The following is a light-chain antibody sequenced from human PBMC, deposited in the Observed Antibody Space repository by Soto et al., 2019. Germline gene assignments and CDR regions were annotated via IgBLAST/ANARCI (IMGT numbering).Light chain of an antibody. J-gene: IGKJ4*01. Sequence: IVFTQSPASLSFSPGERATLSCRASQDISTYLAWYQQRPGQAPRLFIYDTFNRASGAPDRFSGSGSGTVFTLTITDVAPEDSAIYYCQQRSSWPLTFGGGTNVDIK. CDR3: QQRSSWPLT. CDR1: QDISTY. V-gene: IGKV3-11*01. CDR2: DTF.